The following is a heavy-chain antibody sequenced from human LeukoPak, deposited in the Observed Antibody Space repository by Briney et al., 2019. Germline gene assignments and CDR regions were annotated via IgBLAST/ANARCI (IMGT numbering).Heavy chain of an antibody. CDR2: IYHSGST. Sequence: PSETLSLTCTVSGGSISSYSWSWIRQPPGKGLEWIGYIYHSGSTYYNPSLKSRVTISVDRSKNQFSLKLSSVTAADTAVYYCARVSPSCSSTSCYYYGMDVWGQGTTVTVSS. D-gene: IGHD2-2*01. J-gene: IGHJ6*02. V-gene: IGHV4-30-2*01. CDR3: ARVSPSCSSTSCYYYGMDV. CDR1: GGSISSYS.